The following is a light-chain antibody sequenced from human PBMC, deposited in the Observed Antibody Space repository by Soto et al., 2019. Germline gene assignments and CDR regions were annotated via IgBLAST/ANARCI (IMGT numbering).Light chain of an antibody. CDR3: QQSYPTPPT. CDR1: QSISSY. J-gene: IGKJ5*01. Sequence: DIQMTQSPSSLSASVGDRVTITCRASQSISSYLNWYQQKPGKAPKLLIYATSSLQSGVPSRFSGSGSGTDFTLTISSLQPEDFATYYCQQSYPTPPTFGQGTRLEIK. V-gene: IGKV1-39*01. CDR2: ATS.